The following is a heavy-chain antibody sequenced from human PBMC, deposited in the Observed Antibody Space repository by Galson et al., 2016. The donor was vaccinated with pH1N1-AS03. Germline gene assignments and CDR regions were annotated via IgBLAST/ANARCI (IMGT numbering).Heavy chain of an antibody. Sequence: VKVSCKVSGGPFSSYGINWVRQAPGQGLEWMGRILPIFGSTNYTQRFQGRVTVTADNSTGTAYLDLSSLRSEDTAVYYCARDRDTTMITLDYYYYYMDVWGKGTTVTVSS. J-gene: IGHJ6*03. D-gene: IGHD5-18*01. CDR3: ARDRDTTMITLDYYYYYMDV. CDR1: GGPFSSYG. V-gene: IGHV1-69*06. CDR2: ILPIFGST.